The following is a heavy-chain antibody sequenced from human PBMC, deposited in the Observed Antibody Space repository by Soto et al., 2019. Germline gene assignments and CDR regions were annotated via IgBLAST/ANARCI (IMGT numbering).Heavy chain of an antibody. CDR2: SSDRRTGNT. CDR3: TTWLTAHFDY. CDR1: GFTFSSYT. D-gene: IGHD2-21*02. J-gene: IGHJ4*01. V-gene: IGHV3-23*01. Sequence: GGSLRLSCAASGFTFSSYTLNWVRRAPGKGLEWVATSSDRRTGNTHYSDSVRGRFTLSRDYSRNILFLQMDSLRADDTALYYCTTWLTAHFDYSGRGTQVTVSS.